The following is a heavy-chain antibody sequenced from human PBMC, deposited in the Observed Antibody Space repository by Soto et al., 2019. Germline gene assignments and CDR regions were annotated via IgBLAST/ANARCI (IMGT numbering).Heavy chain of an antibody. J-gene: IGHJ4*02. V-gene: IGHV4-34*01. D-gene: IGHD3-10*01. CDR1: GGSFSGYY. Sequence: SETLSLTCAVYGGSFSGYYWSWIRQPPGKGLEWIGEINHSGSTNYNPSLKSRVTISVDTSKNQFSLKLSSVTAADTAVYYCARERITMVRGLYGRFDYWGQGTLVTVS. CDR2: INHSGST. CDR3: ARERITMVRGLYGRFDY.